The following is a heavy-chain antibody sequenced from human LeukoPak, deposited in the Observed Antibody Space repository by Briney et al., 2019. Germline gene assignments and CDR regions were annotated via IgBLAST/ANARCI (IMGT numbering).Heavy chain of an antibody. CDR1: GFTFSIYW. V-gene: IGHV3-7*01. D-gene: IGHD3-22*01. CDR3: AREASYYDSSGYYYALDS. J-gene: IGHJ4*02. Sequence: GGSLRLSCAASGFTFSIYWMSWVRQAPGKGLEWVANIKQDGSEKYYVDSVKGRFTISRDNAKNSLYEQMNSLRAEDTAVYYCAREASYYDSSGYYYALDSWGQGTLVTVSS. CDR2: IKQDGSEK.